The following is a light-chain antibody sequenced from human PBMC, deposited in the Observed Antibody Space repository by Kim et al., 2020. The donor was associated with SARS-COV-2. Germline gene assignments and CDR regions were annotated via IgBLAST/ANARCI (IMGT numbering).Light chain of an antibody. V-gene: IGLV3-21*01. J-gene: IGLJ3*02. Sequence: YELTQPPSVTVAPGKTARITRGGNNIGSKSVHWYQQKPGQATVLVIYYDSDRPSGIPERLSGSNSGNTATLTISRVEAGDEADYYCQLWASSSDRWVFG. CDR2: YDS. CDR3: QLWASSSDRWV. CDR1: NIGSKS.